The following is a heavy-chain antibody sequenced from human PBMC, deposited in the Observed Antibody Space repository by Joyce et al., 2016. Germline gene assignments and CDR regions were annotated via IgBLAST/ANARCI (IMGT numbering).Heavy chain of an antibody. J-gene: IGHJ4*02. CDR1: GFTFSDFD. CDR2: LYHDGNNK. CDR3: ARNGESGY. D-gene: IGHD3-10*01. Sequence: QMQLVESGGAVVQPGRSLRLSCAASGFTFSDFDRHWVRQAPGKGLEWVACLYHDGNNKYYADSVKGRFTVSRDNSKNTMYLQMNSLNGEDTGVYYCARNGESGYWGQGTLVTVSS. V-gene: IGHV3-33*01.